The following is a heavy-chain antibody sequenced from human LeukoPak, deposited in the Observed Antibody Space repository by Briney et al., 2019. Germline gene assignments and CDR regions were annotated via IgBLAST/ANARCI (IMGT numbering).Heavy chain of an antibody. CDR1: GFTFDDYT. CDR2: MKEDGSDI. Sequence: GGCLRLSCAASGFTFDDYTMSWVRQAPGKGLEWVAKMKEDGSDIHYVDSVRGRFSISRDNAKDSLYLQMNSLRVDDTAVYYCARGGAVAGRFDPWGQGTQVTVSS. V-gene: IGHV3-7*01. CDR3: ARGGAVAGRFDP. J-gene: IGHJ5*02. D-gene: IGHD6-19*01.